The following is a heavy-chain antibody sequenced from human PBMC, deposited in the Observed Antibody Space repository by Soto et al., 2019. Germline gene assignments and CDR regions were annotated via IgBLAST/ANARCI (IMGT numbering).Heavy chain of an antibody. CDR2: IYPGDSDT. CDR1: GYSFTSYW. Sequence: GESLKISCKGSGYSFTSYWIGWVRQMPGKGLEWMGIIYPGDSDTRYSPSFQGQVTISADKSISTAYLQWSSLKASDTAMYYWARRGRGIVVVPAAKVDPFVRGSEYYYYYMDVWGKGTTVTVSS. J-gene: IGHJ6*03. V-gene: IGHV5-51*01. CDR3: ARRGRGIVVVPAAKVDPFVRGSEYYYYYMDV. D-gene: IGHD2-2*01.